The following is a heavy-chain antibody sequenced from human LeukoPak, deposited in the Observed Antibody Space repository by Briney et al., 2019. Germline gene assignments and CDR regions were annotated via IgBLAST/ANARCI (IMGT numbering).Heavy chain of an antibody. V-gene: IGHV4-34*01. D-gene: IGHD4-11*01. CDR3: ARDYSKGSDY. CDR2: INHSGST. Sequence: SETLSLTCTVSGGSISSYYWSWIRQPPGKGLEWIGEINHSGSTNYNPSLKSRVTISVDTSKNQFSLKLSSVTAADTAVYYCARDYSKGSDYWGQGTLVTVSS. CDR1: GGSISSYY. J-gene: IGHJ4*02.